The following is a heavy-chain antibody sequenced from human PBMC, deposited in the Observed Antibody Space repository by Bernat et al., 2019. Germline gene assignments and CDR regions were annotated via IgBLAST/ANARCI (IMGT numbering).Heavy chain of an antibody. CDR1: GFTFSSYG. D-gene: IGHD4-17*01. V-gene: IGHV3-30*18. J-gene: IGHJ4*02. CDR3: AKVSGDYARGGFDY. CDR2: VSFDGNHK. Sequence: QVQLVESGGGVVQPGRSLSLSCAASGFTFSSYGMHWVRQAPGKGPEWVAVVSFDGNHKYYAESVRGRFIISRDNSKNTLYLQMNSLRHEDTALYYCAKVSGDYARGGFDYWGQGTLVTVYS.